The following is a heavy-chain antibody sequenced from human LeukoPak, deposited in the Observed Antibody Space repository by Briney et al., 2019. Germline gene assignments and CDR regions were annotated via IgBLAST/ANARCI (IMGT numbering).Heavy chain of an antibody. V-gene: IGHV3-74*01. D-gene: IGHD2-15*01. CDR3: ARDNEYCTGGTCRLDY. Sequence: QPGGSLRLSCGSSGFTFSFYWMHWVRQAPGKGLVWVSRINNDGRSTSYAGSVKGRFTVSRDNAKNTLYLQMNSLRAEDTAVYYCARDNEYCTGGTCRLDYWGQGALVTVSS. CDR1: GFTFSFYW. CDR2: INNDGRST. J-gene: IGHJ4*02.